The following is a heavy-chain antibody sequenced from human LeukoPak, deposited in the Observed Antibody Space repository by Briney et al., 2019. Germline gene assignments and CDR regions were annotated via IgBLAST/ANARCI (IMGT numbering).Heavy chain of an antibody. D-gene: IGHD5-18*01. Sequence: SETLSLTCTVSGGSISTYYWSWIRQPPGKGLEWIGYISYSGSTNYNPSLKSRVTISVDSSKNQFSLNLSSVTAADTAVYYCARASGYSYGSDYWGQGTLVTVSS. CDR1: GGSISTYY. V-gene: IGHV4-59*01. CDR2: ISYSGST. CDR3: ARASGYSYGSDY. J-gene: IGHJ4*02.